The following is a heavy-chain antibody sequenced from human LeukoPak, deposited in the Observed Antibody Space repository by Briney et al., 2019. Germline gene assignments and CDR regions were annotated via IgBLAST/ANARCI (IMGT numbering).Heavy chain of an antibody. V-gene: IGHV1-69*05. CDR2: IIPIFGTA. Sequence: GASVKVSCKVSGYTLTELSMHWVRQAPGKGLEWMGGIIPIFGTANYAQKFQGRVTITTDESTSTAYMELSSLRSEDTAVYYCARDLIAAPAFDIWGQGTMVTVSS. D-gene: IGHD6-6*01. CDR1: GYTLTELS. CDR3: ARDLIAAPAFDI. J-gene: IGHJ3*02.